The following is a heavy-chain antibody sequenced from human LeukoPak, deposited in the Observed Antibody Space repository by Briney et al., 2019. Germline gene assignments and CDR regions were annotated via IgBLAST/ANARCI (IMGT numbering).Heavy chain of an antibody. V-gene: IGHV3-15*01. CDR3: TTDTHCSTIGCRGPNYYYGLDV. Sequence: GGSLRLSCAGSGFSISNYWMSWVRQAPGKGLEWVGRIKRKNDGGTTDYAAPVKGRFTISRDDSKNTVYLEMNSLKTEDTAVYYCTTDTHCSTIGCRGPNYYYGLDVWGQGTTVTVSS. D-gene: IGHD2-2*01. J-gene: IGHJ6*02. CDR1: GFSISNYW. CDR2: IKRKNDGGTT.